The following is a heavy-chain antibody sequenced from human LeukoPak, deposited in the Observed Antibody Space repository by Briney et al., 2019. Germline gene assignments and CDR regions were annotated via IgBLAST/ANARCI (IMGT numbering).Heavy chain of an antibody. D-gene: IGHD6-13*01. CDR2: ISGSGGRT. Sequence: GGSLTLSCAASGFTFSSYAMSWVRQARGKGLEWVSDISGSGGRTYYADSVKGRFTISRDNSKNTLYLQMNSVRAEDTGVYYCAKRIAVGYWGQGTLVTVSS. J-gene: IGHJ4*02. CDR3: AKRIAVGY. CDR1: GFTFSSYA. V-gene: IGHV3-23*01.